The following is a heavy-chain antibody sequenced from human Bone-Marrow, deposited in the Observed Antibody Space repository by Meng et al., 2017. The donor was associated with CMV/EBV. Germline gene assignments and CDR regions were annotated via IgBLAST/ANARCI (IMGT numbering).Heavy chain of an antibody. CDR2: ISGSGGST. Sequence: GGSLRLSCAASGFTFSSYAMSWVRQAPGKGLEWVSAISGSGGSTYYADSVKGRFTISRDNSKNTLYLQMNSLRAEDTAVYYCARLIPAAMYYYYGMDVWGQGTTVTVSS. D-gene: IGHD2-2*01. CDR3: ARLIPAAMYYYYGMDV. CDR1: GFTFSSYA. J-gene: IGHJ6*02. V-gene: IGHV3-23*01.